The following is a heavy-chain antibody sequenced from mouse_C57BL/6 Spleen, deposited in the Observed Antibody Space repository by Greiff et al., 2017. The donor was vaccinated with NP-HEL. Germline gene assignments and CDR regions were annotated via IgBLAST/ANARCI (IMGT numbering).Heavy chain of an antibody. V-gene: IGHV5-6*01. D-gene: IGHD2-3*01. J-gene: IGHJ3*01. Sequence: EVKLQESGGDLVKPGGSLKLSCAASGFTFSSYGMSWVRQTPDKRLEWVATISSGGSYTYYPDSVKGRFTISRDNAKNTLYLQMSSLKSEDTAMYYCARHGGYDGYYQPFAYWGQGTLVTVSA. CDR3: ARHGGYDGYYQPFAY. CDR1: GFTFSSYG. CDR2: ISSGGSYT.